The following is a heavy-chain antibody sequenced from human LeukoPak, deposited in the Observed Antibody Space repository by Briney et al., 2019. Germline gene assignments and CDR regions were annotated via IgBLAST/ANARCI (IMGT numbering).Heavy chain of an antibody. CDR3: ARDSRDGFNYELVGYFDY. J-gene: IGHJ4*02. CDR2: INPSGGST. D-gene: IGHD5-24*01. V-gene: IGHV1-46*01. CDR1: GYTFTRYY. Sequence: ASVKVSCKASGYTFTRYYIHWVRQAPGQGLEWMGLINPSGGSTSYALKFQGRVTMTRDTSTSTVYMELSSLRSEDTAVYYCARDSRDGFNYELVGYFDYWGQGTLVTVSS.